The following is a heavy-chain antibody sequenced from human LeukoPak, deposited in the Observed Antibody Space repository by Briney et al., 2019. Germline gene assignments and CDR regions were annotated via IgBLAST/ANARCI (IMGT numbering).Heavy chain of an antibody. CDR1: GFTFIDYD. J-gene: IGHJ4*02. D-gene: IGHD6-19*01. V-gene: IGHV3-13*01. CDR2: IGIRGDT. Sequence: GGSLRLSCAASGFTFIDYDMHWVRQAIGKGLEWVSAIGIRGDTHYSGSVTGRFTISRENAESSLYLQMNSLRAEDTAVYYCARGGIQVSGIDEFDYWGQGTLVTVSS. CDR3: ARGGIQVSGIDEFDY.